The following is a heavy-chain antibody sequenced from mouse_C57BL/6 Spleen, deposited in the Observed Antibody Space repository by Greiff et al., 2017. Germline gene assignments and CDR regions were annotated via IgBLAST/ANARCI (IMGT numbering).Heavy chain of an antibody. D-gene: IGHD2-4*01. CDR2: IDPEDGET. CDR3: ARHDYDVWFAY. CDR1: GFNIKDYY. Sequence: EVKLQESGAELVKPGASVKLSCTASGFNIKDYYMHWVKQRTEQGLEWIGRIDPEDGETKYAPKFQGKATITADTSSNTAYLQLSILTSEYAAVYSCARHDYDVWFAYWGQGTLVTVSA. J-gene: IGHJ3*01. V-gene: IGHV14-2*01.